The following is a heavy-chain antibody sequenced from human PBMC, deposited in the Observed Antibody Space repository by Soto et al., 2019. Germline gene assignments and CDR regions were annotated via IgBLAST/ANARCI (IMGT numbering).Heavy chain of an antibody. J-gene: IGHJ4*02. Sequence: GGSLRLSCAASGFTFSTYAMAWVRQAPGKGLEWVSAIGTAGDTYYPGSVKGRFTISRENAKNSLYLQMNSLRAGDTAVYYCARGISGWSEYYFDYWGQGTLVTVSS. CDR1: GFTFSTYA. V-gene: IGHV3-13*01. D-gene: IGHD6-19*01. CDR2: IGTAGDT. CDR3: ARGISGWSEYYFDY.